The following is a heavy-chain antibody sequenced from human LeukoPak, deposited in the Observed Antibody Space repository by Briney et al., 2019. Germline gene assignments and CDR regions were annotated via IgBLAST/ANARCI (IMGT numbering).Heavy chain of an antibody. J-gene: IGHJ4*02. V-gene: IGHV3-23*01. D-gene: IGHD1-26*01. CDR2: MSGSGGRT. CDR3: ARASLSGSYYIY. Sequence: PGGSLRLSCAASGFTFSSYEMNWVRQAPGKGLEWVSAMSGSGGRTYYADSGKGRFTISRDNSKNTLYLQMNSLRAEDTAVYYCARASLSGSYYIYWGQGTLVTVSS. CDR1: GFTFSSYE.